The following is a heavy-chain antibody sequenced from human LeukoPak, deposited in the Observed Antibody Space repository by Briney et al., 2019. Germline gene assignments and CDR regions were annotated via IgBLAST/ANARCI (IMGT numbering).Heavy chain of an antibody. CDR1: GFTFSRYS. Sequence: GGSLRLSCAASGFTFSRYSMNWVRQAPGKGLEWVSSISSSSSYIYYADSVKGRFTISRDNAKNSLYLQMNSLRAEDTAMYYCARDSSWHVPVPENPVAFDYWGRGTLVTVSS. D-gene: IGHD6-13*01. J-gene: IGHJ4*02. V-gene: IGHV3-21*01. CDR2: ISSSSSYI. CDR3: ARDSSWHVPVPENPVAFDY.